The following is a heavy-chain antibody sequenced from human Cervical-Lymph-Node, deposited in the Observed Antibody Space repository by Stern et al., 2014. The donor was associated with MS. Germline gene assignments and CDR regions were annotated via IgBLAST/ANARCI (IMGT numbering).Heavy chain of an antibody. Sequence: QVQLVQSGAEVKKPGSSVKVSCKASGGTFSSYAISWVRQAPGKGLEWMVGILTILGTANYAQKFQGRVTITGDESTSTAYRELSSLRSEDTAVYYCARDERIAARPRYYYGRDVWGQGTTVTVSS. D-gene: IGHD6-6*01. CDR1: GGTFSSYA. CDR3: ARDERIAARPRYYYGRDV. CDR2: ILTILGTA. V-gene: IGHV1-69*01. J-gene: IGHJ6*02.